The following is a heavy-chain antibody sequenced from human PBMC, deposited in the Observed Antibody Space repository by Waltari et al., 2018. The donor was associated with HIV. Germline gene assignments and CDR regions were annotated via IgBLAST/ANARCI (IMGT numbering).Heavy chain of an antibody. CDR3: AGFLEWSTPLDYFDY. CDR2: ISGSGCST. CDR1: GFTFSSSA. D-gene: IGHD3-3*01. V-gene: IGHV3-23*01. Sequence: EVQLLESGGGLVQPGGSLRLSCAASGFTFSSSAMSWVRQAPGKGLEWVSAISGSGCSTHYADSVKGRFTISRDNSKSTLYLQMNSLRAEDTAVYYCAGFLEWSTPLDYFDYWGQGTLVTVSS. J-gene: IGHJ4*02.